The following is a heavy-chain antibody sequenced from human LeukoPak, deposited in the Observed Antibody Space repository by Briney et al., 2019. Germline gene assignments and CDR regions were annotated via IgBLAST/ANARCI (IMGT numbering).Heavy chain of an antibody. CDR3: ARDQYDTWSRRGNFDS. CDR2: IKLDGSEK. V-gene: IGHV3-7*03. J-gene: IGHJ4*02. Sequence: GGSLRLSCAASGFIFGKYWMSWVRQAPGKGLEWVANIKLDGSEKNYVDSVKGRFTISKDNTKNSLYLQMNSLRAEDTAVFYCARDQYDTWSRRGNFDSWGQGTLVIVSS. D-gene: IGHD3-3*01. CDR1: GFIFGKYW.